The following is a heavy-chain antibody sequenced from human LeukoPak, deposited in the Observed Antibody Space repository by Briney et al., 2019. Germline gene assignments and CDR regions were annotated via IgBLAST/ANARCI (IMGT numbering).Heavy chain of an antibody. CDR1: GFTFSSYW. J-gene: IGHJ4*02. Sequence: GGSLRLSCAASGFTFSSYWMSWVRQAPGKGLEWVPNIKQDGSEKYYVDSVKGRFTISRDNAKNSPYLQMNSLRAEDTAVYYCAREEGYSYGQTGYFDYWGQGTLVTVSS. D-gene: IGHD5-18*01. V-gene: IGHV3-7*03. CDR3: AREEGYSYGQTGYFDY. CDR2: IKQDGSEK.